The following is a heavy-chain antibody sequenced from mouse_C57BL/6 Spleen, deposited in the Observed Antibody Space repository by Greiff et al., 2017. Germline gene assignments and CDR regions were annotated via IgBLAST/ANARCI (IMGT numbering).Heavy chain of an antibody. CDR2: IYPRSGNT. CDR3: ARLDYNSVLAY. D-gene: IGHD1-3*01. Sequence: VQLQQPGAELVRPGASVKLSCKASGYTFTSYGLRWVKQRTGQGLGWIGEIYPRSGNTYYNEKFKGKATLTGDKSCSTAYMELRSLTSDDSAVYYCARLDYNSVLAYWGQGTLVTVSA. CDR1: GYTFTSYG. V-gene: IGHV1-81*01. J-gene: IGHJ3*01.